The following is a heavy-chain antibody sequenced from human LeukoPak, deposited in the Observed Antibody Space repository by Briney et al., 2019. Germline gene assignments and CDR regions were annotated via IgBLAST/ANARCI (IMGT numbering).Heavy chain of an antibody. CDR2: ISAYNGNT. D-gene: IGHD3-10*01. V-gene: IGHV1-18*01. CDR3: ARRITMVRGVITYYYYYGMDA. J-gene: IGHJ6*02. Sequence: ASVKVSCKASGYTFTSYGISWVRQAPGQGLEWMGWISAYNGNTNYAQKLQGRVTMTTDTSTSTAYMELRSLRSGDTAVYYCARRITMVRGVITYYYYYGMDAWGQGTTVTVSS. CDR1: GYTFTSYG.